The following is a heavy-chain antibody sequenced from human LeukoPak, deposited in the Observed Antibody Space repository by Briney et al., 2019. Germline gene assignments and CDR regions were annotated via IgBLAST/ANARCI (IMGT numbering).Heavy chain of an antibody. D-gene: IGHD6-13*01. V-gene: IGHV3-53*01. CDR1: GFTVSSNY. Sequence: PGGSLRLSCAASGFTVSSNYMSWVRQAPGKGLEWVSVIYSGGSTYYADSVKGRFTIPRDNSKNTLYLQMNSLRAEDTAVYYCARVIMGPGYSSSWGVDYWGQGTLVTVSS. CDR3: ARVIMGPGYSSSWGVDY. CDR2: IYSGGST. J-gene: IGHJ4*02.